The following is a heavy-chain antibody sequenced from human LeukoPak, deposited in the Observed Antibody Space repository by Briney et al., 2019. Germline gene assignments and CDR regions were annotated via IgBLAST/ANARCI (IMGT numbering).Heavy chain of an antibody. CDR2: IYPGDSDT. J-gene: IGHJ4*02. D-gene: IGHD6-13*01. V-gene: IGHV5-51*01. Sequence: GESLKISCKGSGYSFTSYWIGWVRQMPGKGLEWMGIIYPGDSDTSYSPSFQGQVTISADKSISTADLRWSSLKASDTAMYYCARPQKYSSQYYFDYWGQGTLVTVSS. CDR1: GYSFTSYW. CDR3: ARPQKYSSQYYFDY.